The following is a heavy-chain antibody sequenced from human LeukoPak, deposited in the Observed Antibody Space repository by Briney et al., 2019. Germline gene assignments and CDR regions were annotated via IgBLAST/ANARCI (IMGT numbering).Heavy chain of an antibody. Sequence: SETLSLTCAVHGGSFSGYYWSWIRQPPGKGLEWIGEINHSGSTNYNPSLKSRVTISVDTSKNQFSLKLSSVTAADTAVYYCARGRRYPYWGQGTLVTVSS. J-gene: IGHJ4*02. D-gene: IGHD2-2*01. CDR1: GGSFSGYY. V-gene: IGHV4-34*01. CDR2: INHSGST. CDR3: ARGRRYPY.